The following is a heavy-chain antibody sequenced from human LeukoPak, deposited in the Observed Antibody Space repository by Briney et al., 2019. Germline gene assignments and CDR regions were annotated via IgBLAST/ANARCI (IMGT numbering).Heavy chain of an antibody. J-gene: IGHJ6*02. D-gene: IGHD6-13*01. CDR3: ARDASRSNDV. Sequence: PGGSLRLSCAASGFTFSNYAMSWVRQAAGKGLEWVSSISGSGSSTYYADSVKGRFTISRDNSKNTLYLQMNSLRAEDTAVYYCARDASRSNDVWGQGTTVTVSS. V-gene: IGHV3-23*01. CDR2: ISGSGSST. CDR1: GFTFSNYA.